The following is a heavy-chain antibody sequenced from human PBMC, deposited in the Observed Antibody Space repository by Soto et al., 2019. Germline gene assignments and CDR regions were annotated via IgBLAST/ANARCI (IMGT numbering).Heavy chain of an antibody. CDR1: GFTFSSYA. Sequence: GESLKISCAASGFTFSSYAMHWVRQAPGKGLEWVAVISYDGSNKYYADSVKGRFTISRDNSKNTLYLQMNSLRAEDTAVYYCARDKMYYYDSSGYYLVYWGQGTLVTVSS. CDR2: ISYDGSNK. V-gene: IGHV3-30-3*01. J-gene: IGHJ4*02. CDR3: ARDKMYYYDSSGYYLVY. D-gene: IGHD3-22*01.